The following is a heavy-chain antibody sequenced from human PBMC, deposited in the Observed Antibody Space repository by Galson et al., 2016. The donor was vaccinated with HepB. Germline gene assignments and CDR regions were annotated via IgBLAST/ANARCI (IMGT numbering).Heavy chain of an antibody. Sequence: SLRLSCAASGFTFGNYGMHWVRQAPGKGLGWVAVIWYDGSEKFYVDSVKGRFTISRDNSKDTLYLQMNSLRAEDTAVYYCAKDVDTAMGPDAFDIWGQGTMVTVSS. CDR2: IWYDGSEK. CDR1: GFTFGNYG. J-gene: IGHJ3*02. D-gene: IGHD5-18*01. CDR3: AKDVDTAMGPDAFDI. V-gene: IGHV3-33*06.